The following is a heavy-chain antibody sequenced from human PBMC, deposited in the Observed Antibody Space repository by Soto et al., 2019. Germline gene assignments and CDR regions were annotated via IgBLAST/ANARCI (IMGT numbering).Heavy chain of an antibody. CDR2: ISSTTNYI. D-gene: IGHD3-9*01. J-gene: IGHJ4*02. CDR1: GFTFTRYS. V-gene: IGHV3-21*01. Sequence: GGSLRLSCAASGFTFTRYSMNWVRQAPGKGLEWVSSISSTTNYIYYADSMKGRFTVSRDNAKNSVYLEMDSLRAEDTGIYYCTRDLDWLLYDYWGQGTLVTVS. CDR3: TRDLDWLLYDY.